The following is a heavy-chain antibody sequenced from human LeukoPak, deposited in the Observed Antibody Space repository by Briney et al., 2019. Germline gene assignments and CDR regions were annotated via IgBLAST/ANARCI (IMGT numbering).Heavy chain of an antibody. D-gene: IGHD6-6*01. V-gene: IGHV4-59*01. Sequence: SETLSLTCTVSGGSISSYYWRWIRQPPGKGLEWIGYIYYSGSTNYNPSLERRLSIFLDTSNNQVSFKQSSVPAADTAAYYCWRLYSSSSGQTLDLGRQGPLVSVSS. CDR3: WRLYSSSSGQTLDL. CDR2: IYYSGST. J-gene: IGHJ5*02. CDR1: GGSISSYY.